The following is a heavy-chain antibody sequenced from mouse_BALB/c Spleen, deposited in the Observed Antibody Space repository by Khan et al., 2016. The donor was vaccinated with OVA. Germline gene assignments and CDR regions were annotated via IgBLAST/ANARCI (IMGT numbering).Heavy chain of an antibody. CDR1: GFSLSSYG. CDR2: IWAGGST. D-gene: IGHD2-12*01. Sequence: QVQLKESGPGLVAPSQTLSITCTVSGFSLSSYGVHWVRQPPGKGLEWLGVIWAGGSTNHNSALMSRLSISKDNSKSQVFLKMNGLQTDETAMYYCASACYDGAWLAYWGQGTLVTVSA. J-gene: IGHJ3*01. CDR3: ASACYDGAWLAY. V-gene: IGHV2-9*02.